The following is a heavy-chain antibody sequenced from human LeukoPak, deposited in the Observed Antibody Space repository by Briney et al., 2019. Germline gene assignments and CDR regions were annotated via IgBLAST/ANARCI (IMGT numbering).Heavy chain of an antibody. V-gene: IGHV4-59*01. CDR3: ARAPGDFWSGDLRGYFDY. CDR2: IYYSGST. Sequence: SETLSLTCTVSGGSISSYYWSWIRQPPGKGLEWTGYIYYSGSTNYNPSLKSRVTISVDTSKNQFSLKLSSVTAADTAVYYCARAPGDFWSGDLRGYFDYWGQGTLVTVSS. CDR1: GGSISSYY. J-gene: IGHJ4*02. D-gene: IGHD3-3*01.